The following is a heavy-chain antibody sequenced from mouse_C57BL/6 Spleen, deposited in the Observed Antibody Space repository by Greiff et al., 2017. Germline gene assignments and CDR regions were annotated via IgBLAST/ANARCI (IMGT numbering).Heavy chain of an antibody. V-gene: IGHV5-17*01. Sequence: VHLVESGGGLVQPGGSLKLSCAASGFTFSDYGMHWVRHAPEKGLECVAYISSGSSTIYYADTVKGRFTISSDNAKNTLFLQMTRLRSEDTAMDYCASHYYGKWGRDFDYWGQGTTLTVSS. CDR3: ASHYYGKWGRDFDY. CDR2: ISSGSSTI. J-gene: IGHJ2*01. CDR1: GFTFSDYG. D-gene: IGHD2-1*01.